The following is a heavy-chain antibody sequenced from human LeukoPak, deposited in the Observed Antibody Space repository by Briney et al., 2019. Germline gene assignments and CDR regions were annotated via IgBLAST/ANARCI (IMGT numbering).Heavy chain of an antibody. CDR1: GFTFSRYW. CDR2: SNSDGSST. J-gene: IGHJ4*02. CDR3: ARSIEVAGPPSL. Sequence: GGSLRLSCAASGFTFSRYWMHWVRQAPGKGLVWVSHSNSDGSSTSYADSVKSRFTISRDNAKNTLYLQMNSLRAEDTAVYYCARSIEVAGPPSLWGQGTLVTVSS. V-gene: IGHV3-74*01. D-gene: IGHD6-13*01.